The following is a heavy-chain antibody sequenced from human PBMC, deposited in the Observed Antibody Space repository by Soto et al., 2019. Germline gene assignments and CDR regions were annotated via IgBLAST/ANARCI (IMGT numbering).Heavy chain of an antibody. V-gene: IGHV4-39*01. Sequence: SETLSLTCTVSGGSISSSSYYWGWIRQPPGEGLEWIGSIYYSGSTYYNPSLKSRVTISVDTSKNQFSLKLSSVTAADTAVYYCARQPPDYYDSSGYYYGMDVWGQGTTVTVSS. CDR2: IYYSGST. CDR3: ARQPPDYYDSSGYYYGMDV. D-gene: IGHD3-22*01. CDR1: GGSISSSSYY. J-gene: IGHJ6*02.